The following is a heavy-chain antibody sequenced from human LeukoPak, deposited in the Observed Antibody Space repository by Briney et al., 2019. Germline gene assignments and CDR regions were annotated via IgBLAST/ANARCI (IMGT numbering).Heavy chain of an antibody. CDR3: ARGYRISEIRFFEWLLNY. V-gene: IGHV4-4*07. CDR2: AHTSETT. D-gene: IGHD3-3*01. Sequence: SDTLSLTCTVSGGSISGYYWHWIRQPAGKGLEWIGRAHTSETTIYNPSLRSRVTMSVDTSNNHFSLNLTSVTAADTAVYYCARGYRISEIRFFEWLLNYWGQGYLVTVSS. CDR1: GGSISGYY. J-gene: IGHJ4*02.